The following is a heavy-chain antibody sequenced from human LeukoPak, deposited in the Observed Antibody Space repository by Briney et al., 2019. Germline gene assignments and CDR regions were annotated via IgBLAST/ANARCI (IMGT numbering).Heavy chain of an antibody. Sequence: GGSLRLSXAASGFTFSSYWMSWVGQAPGKGLEWVANIKQDGSEKYYVDSVKGRFTISRDNAKNSLYLQMNSLRAEDTAVYYSASNLIKVLHAFDIWGQGTVVTVSS. D-gene: IGHD1-1*01. CDR3: ASNLIKVLHAFDI. J-gene: IGHJ3*02. CDR2: IKQDGSEK. V-gene: IGHV3-7*01. CDR1: GFTFSSYW.